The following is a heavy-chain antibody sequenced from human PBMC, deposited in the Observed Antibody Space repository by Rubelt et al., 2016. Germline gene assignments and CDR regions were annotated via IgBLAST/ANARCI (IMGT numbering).Heavy chain of an antibody. CDR3: ARDLSGWYFDL. V-gene: IGHV4-39*07. Sequence: QLQLQESGPGLVKPSETLSLTCTVSDGSVSSSTYCWGWVRQPPGKGLEWIGSVYSSGRTNYNPSLESRVTMLVDTSKNNLSPRLSSGTAADTAVYYCARDLSGWYFDLWGRGTLVTVFS. CDR1: DGSVSSSTYC. J-gene: IGHJ2*01. D-gene: IGHD3-10*01. CDR2: VYSSGRT.